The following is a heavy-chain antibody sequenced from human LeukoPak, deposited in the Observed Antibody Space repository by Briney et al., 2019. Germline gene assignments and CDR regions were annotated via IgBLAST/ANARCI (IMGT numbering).Heavy chain of an antibody. CDR2: TFPSGGEI. V-gene: IGHV3-21*01. CDR1: GFTFSTFA. D-gene: IGHD6-13*01. J-gene: IGHJ5*02. Sequence: GGSLRLSCEASGFTFSTFAMIWVRQPPGKGLEWVSSTFPSGGEIHYADSVRGRFTISRDNAKNSLYPQMNSLRAEDTAVYYCARAYSSSWYPRGVNWFDPWGQGTLVTVSS. CDR3: ARAYSSSWYPRGVNWFDP.